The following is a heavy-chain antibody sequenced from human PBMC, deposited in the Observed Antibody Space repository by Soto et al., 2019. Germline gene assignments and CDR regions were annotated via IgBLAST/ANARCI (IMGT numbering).Heavy chain of an antibody. CDR2: ISSSSSTI. Sequence: GGSLRLSCAASGFTFSSYSMNWVRQAPGKGLEWVSYISSSSSTIYYADSVKGRFTISRDNAKNSLYLQMNSLRAEDTAVYYCARDYNWNNYDFWSGYPPLDYWGQGTPVTVSS. CDR1: GFTFSSYS. CDR3: ARDYNWNNYDFWSGYPPLDY. V-gene: IGHV3-48*01. J-gene: IGHJ4*02. D-gene: IGHD3-3*01.